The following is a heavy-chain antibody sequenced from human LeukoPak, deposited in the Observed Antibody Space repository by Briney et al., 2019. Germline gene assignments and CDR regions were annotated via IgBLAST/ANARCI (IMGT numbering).Heavy chain of an antibody. CDR3: ARDANQVGKYDY. CDR1: GFTFSIYW. Sequence: GGSLRLSCAASGFTFSIYWMSWVRQAPGKGLEWVANTKQDGSEKYYVDSVRGRFTISRDNAKNSLYLQMNSLRAEDTAVYYCARDANQVGKYDYWGQGTLVTVSS. CDR2: TKQDGSEK. J-gene: IGHJ4*02. V-gene: IGHV3-7*01.